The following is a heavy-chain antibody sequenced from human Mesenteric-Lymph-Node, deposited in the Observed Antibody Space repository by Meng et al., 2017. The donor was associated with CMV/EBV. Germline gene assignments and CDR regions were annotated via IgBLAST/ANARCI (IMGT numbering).Heavy chain of an antibody. CDR3: AREGDGVSLDY. J-gene: IGHJ4*02. V-gene: IGHV3-7*01. CDR1: GFTFSSYW. CDR2: IGRDGSEQ. D-gene: IGHD5-24*01. Sequence: GESLKISCAASGFTFSSYWMSWVRQAPGKGLEWLANIGRDGSEQHYADSMMGRFTISRDNAKNSLYLQINSLRGDDTAVYYCAREGDGVSLDYWGQGTLVTVSS.